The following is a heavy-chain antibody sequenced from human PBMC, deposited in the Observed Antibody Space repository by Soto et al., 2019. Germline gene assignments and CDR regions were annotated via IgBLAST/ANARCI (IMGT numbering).Heavy chain of an antibody. D-gene: IGHD3-3*01. CDR2: IYSSGST. Sequence: SETLSLTCAVSGGSIISASYSWNWIRQSPGRGLEWIGHIYSSGSTYYNPSPKSRVTMSVDTSKNQFSLRLSSVTAADTAIYYCATRITVFGLLIPPFDPWGQGTQVTVSS. CDR1: GGSIISASYS. J-gene: IGHJ5*02. V-gene: IGHV4-31*11. CDR3: ATRITVFGLLIPPFDP.